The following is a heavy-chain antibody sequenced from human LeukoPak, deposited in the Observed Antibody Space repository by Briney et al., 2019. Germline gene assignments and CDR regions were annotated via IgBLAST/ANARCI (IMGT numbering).Heavy chain of an antibody. CDR2: INPNSGGT. CDR3: ARAYGSGSFLT. J-gene: IGHJ5*02. Sequence: ASVKVSCQASGYTFTGYYMHWVRQAPGQGLEWMGWINPNSGGTNYAQKFQGRVNMTRDTSISTAYMELSRLKSDDTAVYYCARAYGSGSFLTWGQGTLVTVSS. CDR1: GYTFTGYY. D-gene: IGHD3-10*01. V-gene: IGHV1-2*02.